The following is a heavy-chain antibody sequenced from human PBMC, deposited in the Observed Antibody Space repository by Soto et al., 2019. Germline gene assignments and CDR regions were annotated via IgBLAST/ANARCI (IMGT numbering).Heavy chain of an antibody. CDR1: GFTFSSYA. CDR3: ARVGYYDSSGYYDY. V-gene: IGHV3-30-3*01. CDR2: ISYDGSNK. J-gene: IGHJ4*02. D-gene: IGHD3-22*01. Sequence: HPGGSLRLSCAASGFTFSSYAMHWVRQAPGKGLEWVAVISYDGSNKYYADSVKGRFTISRDNSKNTLYLQMNSLRAEDTAVYYCARVGYYDSSGYYDYWGQGTLVTVSS.